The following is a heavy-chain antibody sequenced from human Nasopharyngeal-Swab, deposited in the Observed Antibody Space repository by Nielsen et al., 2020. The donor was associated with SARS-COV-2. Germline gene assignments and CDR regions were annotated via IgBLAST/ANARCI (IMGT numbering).Heavy chain of an antibody. Sequence: GGSLRLSCAASGFTFSDYSMNWVRQAPGRGLEWVAYISSSGNTIYYADSVKGRFTISRDNAKNSLYLQMNSLRAEDTAVYYCAKEGEWELLKNAFDIWGQGTMVTVSS. J-gene: IGHJ3*02. D-gene: IGHD1-26*01. CDR3: AKEGEWELLKNAFDI. CDR2: ISSSGNTI. V-gene: IGHV3-48*01. CDR1: GFTFSDYS.